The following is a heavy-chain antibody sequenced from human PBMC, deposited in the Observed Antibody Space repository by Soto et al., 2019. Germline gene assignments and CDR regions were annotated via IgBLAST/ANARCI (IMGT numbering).Heavy chain of an antibody. Sequence: QLQLQESGPGLVKPSETLSLTCTVSGGSISSSSYYWGWIRQPPGKGLEWIGSIHYSGSTYYNPSLKSRVTISVDTAKNQFSLKLSSVTAADTAVYYCARPMRYCSGGSCYSSWFDPWGQGTLVTVSS. CDR2: IHYSGST. CDR3: ARPMRYCSGGSCYSSWFDP. D-gene: IGHD2-15*01. CDR1: GGSISSSSYY. J-gene: IGHJ5*02. V-gene: IGHV4-39*01.